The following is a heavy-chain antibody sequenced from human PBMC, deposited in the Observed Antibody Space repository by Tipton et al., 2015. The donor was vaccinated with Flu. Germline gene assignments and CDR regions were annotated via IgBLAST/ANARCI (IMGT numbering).Heavy chain of an antibody. V-gene: IGHV3-30*18. CDR3: VKEGWDSRGSSGFDI. D-gene: IGHD3-22*01. J-gene: IGHJ3*02. CDR1: GFTFSNYV. CDR2: KSSDGSFE. Sequence: SLRLSCAAPGFTFSNYVMHWVRQAPGKELEWVAGKSSDGSFEQYADSVRGRFTISRDNSKNTLHLQMNSLRLEDTAVYYCVKEGWDSRGSSGFDIWGQGTMVTVPP.